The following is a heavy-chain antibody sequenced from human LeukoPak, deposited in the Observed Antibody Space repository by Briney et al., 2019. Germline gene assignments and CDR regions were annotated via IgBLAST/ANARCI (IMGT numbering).Heavy chain of an antibody. V-gene: IGHV3-74*01. CDR1: GFTFSSYW. CDR3: ARGVYGPLFDP. CDR2: INSDGSNT. D-gene: IGHD2-8*01. J-gene: IGHJ5*02. Sequence: GGSLRLSCAASGFTFSSYWMEWVRQAPGKGLVWVSRINSDGSNTTYADSVKGRFTISRDNGKNTLYPQMNSLRAEDTAVYYCARGVYGPLFDPWGQGTLVTVSS.